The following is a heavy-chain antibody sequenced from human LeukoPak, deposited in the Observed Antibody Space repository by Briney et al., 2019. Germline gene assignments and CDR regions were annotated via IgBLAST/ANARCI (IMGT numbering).Heavy chain of an antibody. D-gene: IGHD2-15*01. Sequence: GGSLRLSCAASGFTFSSYSMNWVRQAPGKGLEWVSYISSSSSTIYYADSVKGRFTISRDNAKNSLYLQMNSLRAEDTAVYYCARVGVVVVAAPLDYWGQGTLVTVFS. CDR2: ISSSSSTI. CDR3: ARVGVVVVAAPLDY. J-gene: IGHJ4*02. CDR1: GFTFSSYS. V-gene: IGHV3-48*01.